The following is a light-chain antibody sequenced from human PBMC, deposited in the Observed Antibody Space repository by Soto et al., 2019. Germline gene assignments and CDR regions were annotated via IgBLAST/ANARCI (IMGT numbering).Light chain of an antibody. Sequence: DIQMTQSPSSLSASVGDRVTITCQASHDIKKYLNWYQQEAHKVPKLLIHDVSTLATGVPSRFTGSGSGTDLTLTIHRPQPENVATYYRQKFDDLPPTFRGGTKVDIK. CDR2: DVS. J-gene: IGKJ4*01. CDR1: HDIKKY. V-gene: IGKV1-33*01. CDR3: QKFDDLPPT.